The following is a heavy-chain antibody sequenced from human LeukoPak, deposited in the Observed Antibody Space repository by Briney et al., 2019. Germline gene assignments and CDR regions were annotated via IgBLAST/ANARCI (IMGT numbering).Heavy chain of an antibody. CDR1: GITFSGYW. CDR3: ATLRPPDY. CDR2: IKGDGSER. V-gene: IGHV3-7*01. Sequence: HPGGSLRLSCAVSGITFSGYWMNWVRQAPGEGLEWVGSIKGDGSERYYVDSVKGRFTISRDNAKNSLYLQMNSLRAEDTAVYYCATLRPPDYWGQGTLVTVSS. J-gene: IGHJ4*02.